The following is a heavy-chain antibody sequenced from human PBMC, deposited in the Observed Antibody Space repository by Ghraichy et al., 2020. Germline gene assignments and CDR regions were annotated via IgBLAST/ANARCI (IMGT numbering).Heavy chain of an antibody. CDR1: GFTFNSYA. D-gene: IGHD1-14*01. J-gene: IGHJ4*02. CDR2: ISGSGGDT. Sequence: GGSLRLSCAASGFTFNSYAMSWVRQAPGKGLEWVSTISGSGGDTSYADSVKGRLTISRDNSKNTLFLQMNSLRAEDTAVYYCSKGDRTGTTLVLFDHWGQGTLVIVSS. V-gene: IGHV3-23*01. CDR3: SKGDRTGTTLVLFDH.